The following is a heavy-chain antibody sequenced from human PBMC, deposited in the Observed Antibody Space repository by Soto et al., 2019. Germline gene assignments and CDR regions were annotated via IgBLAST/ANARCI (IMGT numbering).Heavy chain of an antibody. CDR1: GYTFTSYA. J-gene: IGHJ6*02. Sequence: QVQLVQSGAEEKKPGASVKVSCKASGYTFTSYAMHWVRQAPGQRLEWMGWINAGNGNTKYSQKFQGRVTITRDTSASHAYMELSSLRSEDTAVYYCARDLDTAMARVPLNYYYGMDVWGQGTTVTVSS. D-gene: IGHD5-18*01. CDR3: ARDLDTAMARVPLNYYYGMDV. CDR2: INAGNGNT. V-gene: IGHV1-3*05.